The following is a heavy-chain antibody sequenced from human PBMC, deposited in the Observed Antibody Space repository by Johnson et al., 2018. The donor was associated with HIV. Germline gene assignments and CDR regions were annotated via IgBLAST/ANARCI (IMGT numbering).Heavy chain of an antibody. CDR3: ARAVRTGPSPGFVFDI. Sequence: VQLVESGGGVVRPGGSLRQSCEASGFTFDDYGMSWVRQAPGKGLEWVSDINWNGGSTRYTDSVKGRFTISRDNAKRSFYLQMNTLRAEDTALYYCARAVRTGPSPGFVFDIWGQGTMVTVSS. CDR2: INWNGGST. V-gene: IGHV3-20*04. D-gene: IGHD1-1*01. J-gene: IGHJ3*02. CDR1: GFTFDDYG.